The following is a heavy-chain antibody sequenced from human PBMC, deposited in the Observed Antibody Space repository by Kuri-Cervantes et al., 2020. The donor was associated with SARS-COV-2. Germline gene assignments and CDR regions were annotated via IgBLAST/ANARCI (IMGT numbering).Heavy chain of an antibody. CDR3: ARFETGVSTTGTEN. Sequence: GGSLRLSCAASGSTFSAYSMNWVRQAPGKGLEWVSSISSGSEYILYADSAKGRFTISRDNAKNSLFLQMNSLRADDTAIYYCARFETGVSTTGTENWGQGTLVTVSS. J-gene: IGHJ4*02. V-gene: IGHV3-21*01. D-gene: IGHD2-8*02. CDR1: GSTFSAYS. CDR2: ISSGSEYI.